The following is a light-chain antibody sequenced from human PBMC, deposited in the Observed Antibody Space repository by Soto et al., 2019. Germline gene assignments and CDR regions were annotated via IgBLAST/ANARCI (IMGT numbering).Light chain of an antibody. Sequence: QSVLNQPPSASGTPGQSVTISCSGSSSNVGSNHVHWYQQLPGTAPKLLISDNSQRPSGVPDRISGSRSGTSASLAISGLRSEDEGDYYCAAWDDSRRGWMFGGGTKVTVL. CDR2: DNS. J-gene: IGLJ3*02. V-gene: IGLV1-47*02. CDR1: SSNVGSNH. CDR3: AAWDDSRRGWM.